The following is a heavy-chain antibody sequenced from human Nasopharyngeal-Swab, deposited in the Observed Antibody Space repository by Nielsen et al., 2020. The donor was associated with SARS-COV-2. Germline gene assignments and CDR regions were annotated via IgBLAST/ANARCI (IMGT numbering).Heavy chain of an antibody. D-gene: IGHD2-15*01. Sequence: GESLKISCAASGFTFSDSAIHWVRQASGEGLEWVARIRSKGNNYATAYSASVKGRFIIFRDDPTNTAYLQMNSLKTEDTAMYYCTRCGGGCYSVRDYWGQGTLVTVSS. J-gene: IGHJ4*02. CDR3: TRCGGGCYSVRDY. CDR1: GFTFSDSA. CDR2: IRSKGNNYAT. V-gene: IGHV3-73*01.